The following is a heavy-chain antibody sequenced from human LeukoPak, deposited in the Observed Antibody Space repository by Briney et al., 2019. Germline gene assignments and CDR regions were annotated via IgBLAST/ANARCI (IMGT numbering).Heavy chain of an antibody. V-gene: IGHV3-53*01. J-gene: IGHJ5*02. CDR1: GFTFSSYA. D-gene: IGHD3-3*01. CDR3: AREVTIYDFWSGYYPGWFDP. Sequence: GGSLRLSCAASGFTFSSYAMSWVRQAPGKGLEWVSVIYSGGSTYYADSVKGRFTISRDNSKNTLYLQMNSLRAEDTAVYYCAREVTIYDFWSGYYPGWFDPWGQGTLVTVSS. CDR2: IYSGGST.